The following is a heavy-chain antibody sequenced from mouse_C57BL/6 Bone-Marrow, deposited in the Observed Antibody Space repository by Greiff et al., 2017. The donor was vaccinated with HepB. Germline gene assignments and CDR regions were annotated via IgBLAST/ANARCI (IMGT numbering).Heavy chain of an antibody. D-gene: IGHD2-3*01. Sequence: QVQLKQSGAELVRPGASVKLSCKASGYTFTDYYINWVKQRPGQGLEWIARIYPGSGNTYYNEKFKGKATLTAEKSSSTAYMQLSSLTSEDSAVYFCARKDDGNAMDYWGQGTSVTVSS. CDR1: GYTFTDYY. CDR3: ARKDDGNAMDY. V-gene: IGHV1-76*01. CDR2: IYPGSGNT. J-gene: IGHJ4*01.